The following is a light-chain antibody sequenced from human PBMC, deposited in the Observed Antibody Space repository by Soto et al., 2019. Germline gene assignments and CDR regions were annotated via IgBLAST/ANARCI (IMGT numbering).Light chain of an antibody. V-gene: IGKV3-15*01. CDR3: QQYKNWPPLT. J-gene: IGKJ4*01. CDR2: GAS. CDR1: QSVSSN. Sequence: EIVMTQSPATLSVSPGERATLSCRASQSVSSNLAWYQQKPGQAPRLHIYGASTRATGIPARFSGSGSGTEFTLTISSLQSEDFAVYYCQQYKNWPPLTFGGGTNVEIK.